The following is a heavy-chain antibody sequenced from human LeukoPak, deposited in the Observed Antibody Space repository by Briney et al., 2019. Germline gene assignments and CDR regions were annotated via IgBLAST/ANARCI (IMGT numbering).Heavy chain of an antibody. CDR3: AVLIVAVGPFDS. J-gene: IGHJ4*01. CDR1: GFIFSTYN. Sequence: GGSLRLSCAASGFIFSTYNMNWVRQAPGKGLEWVSYISSSGSIMYYADSVKGRFTVSRDNAKNSLYLQMNSLRDDDTAVYYCAVLIVAVGPFDSWGQGTLVTASS. D-gene: IGHD6-13*01. V-gene: IGHV3-48*02. CDR2: ISSSGSIM.